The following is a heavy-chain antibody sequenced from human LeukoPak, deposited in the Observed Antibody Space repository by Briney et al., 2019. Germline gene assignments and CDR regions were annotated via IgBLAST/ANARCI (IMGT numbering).Heavy chain of an antibody. V-gene: IGHV4-34*01. J-gene: IGHJ4*01. CDR2: INHSGST. CDR3: ARDRDVDDFDS. D-gene: IGHD2-15*01. Sequence: SETLSLTCAVYGGSFRGYYWSWIRQPPGKGLEWIGEINHSGSTNYNPSLKSRVTTSIDTSKNQLSLNLKSVTAADTAVYYCARDRDVDDFDSWGHGTLVTVSS. CDR1: GGSFRGYY.